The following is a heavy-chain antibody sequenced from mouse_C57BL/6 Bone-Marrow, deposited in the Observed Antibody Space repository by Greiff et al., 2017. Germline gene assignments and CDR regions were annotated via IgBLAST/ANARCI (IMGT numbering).Heavy chain of an antibody. CDR3: ARWGGLRRYFDV. D-gene: IGHD2-4*01. CDR2: IYPGDGDT. V-gene: IGHV1-82*01. J-gene: IGHJ1*03. CDR1: GYAFSSSW. Sequence: QVQLKQSGPELVKPGASVKISCKASGYAFSSSWMNWVKQRPGKGLEWIGRIYPGDGDTNYNGKFKGKATLTADKSSSTAYMQLSSLTSEDSAVYFCARWGGLRRYFDVWGTGTTVTVSS.